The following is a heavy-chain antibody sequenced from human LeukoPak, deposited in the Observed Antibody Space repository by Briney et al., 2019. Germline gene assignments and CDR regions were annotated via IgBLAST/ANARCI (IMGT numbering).Heavy chain of an antibody. CDR3: ARGVSYYYDNSGHPGWYFDL. J-gene: IGHJ2*01. D-gene: IGHD3-22*01. CDR1: GFTFNYYD. CDR2: IRTTGDT. Sequence: PGGSLRLSCAVSGFTFNYYDMHWVREAPGKRLEWVSAIRTTGDTHYPDSVKGRFAMSREDAKNSVHLQMNTLRAADTAVYYCARGVSYYYDNSGHPGWYFDLWGRGTLVTVSS. V-gene: IGHV3-13*01.